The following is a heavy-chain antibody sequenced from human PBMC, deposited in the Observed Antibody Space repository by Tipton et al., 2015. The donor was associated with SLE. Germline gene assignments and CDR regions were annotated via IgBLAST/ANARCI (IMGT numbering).Heavy chain of an antibody. CDR3: ARRPMGLAAFDI. CDR1: GGSISSYS. Sequence: LRLSCTVSGGSISSYSWSWIRQPPGKGLEWIGEINHSGSTNYNPSLKSRVTISADTSKNQFSLKLNSVTAADTAVYYCARRPMGLAAFDIWGQGTVVTVSS. D-gene: IGHD3-16*01. CDR2: INHSGST. V-gene: IGHV4-59*12. J-gene: IGHJ3*02.